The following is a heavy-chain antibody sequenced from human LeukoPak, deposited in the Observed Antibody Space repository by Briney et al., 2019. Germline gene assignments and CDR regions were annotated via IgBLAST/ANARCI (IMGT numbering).Heavy chain of an antibody. Sequence: SETLSLTCAVYGGFFSGQYWSCIRQPPGKGLEWIGQISHGGSTSYNPSLKSRVTISRDTSQKQFSLRLSSVTAADTAVYYCARDLIDYGDMGHAFDIWGQGAMVTVSS. CDR2: ISHGGST. V-gene: IGHV4-34*01. CDR3: ARDLIDYGDMGHAFDI. J-gene: IGHJ3*02. CDR1: GGFFSGQY. D-gene: IGHD4-17*01.